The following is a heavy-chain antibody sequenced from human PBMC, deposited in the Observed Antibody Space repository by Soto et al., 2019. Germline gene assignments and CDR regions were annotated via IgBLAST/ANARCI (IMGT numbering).Heavy chain of an antibody. V-gene: IGHV4-39*01. D-gene: IGHD1-26*01. CDR1: GGSISSSSYY. J-gene: IGHJ4*02. CDR3: ATDPYSGSYLY. CDR2: IYYSGST. Sequence: SETLSLTCTVSGGSISSSSYYWGWIRQPPGKGLEWIGSIYYSGSTYYNPSLKSRVTISVDTSKNQFSLKLSSVTAADTAVYYCATDPYSGSYLYWGQGTLVTVSS.